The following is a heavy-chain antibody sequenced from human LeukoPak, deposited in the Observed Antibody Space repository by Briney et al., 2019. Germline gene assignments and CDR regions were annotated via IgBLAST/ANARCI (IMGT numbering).Heavy chain of an antibody. Sequence: GRSLRLSCAASEFTFSSYAMHWVRQAPGKGLEWVAVISYDGSNKYYADSVKGRFTISRDNSKNTLYLQMNSLRAEDTAVYYCARIWGYIVVVPAAAEFDYWGQGTLVTVSS. CDR2: ISYDGSNK. J-gene: IGHJ4*02. D-gene: IGHD2-2*01. CDR3: ARIWGYIVVVPAAAEFDY. V-gene: IGHV3-30-3*01. CDR1: EFTFSSYA.